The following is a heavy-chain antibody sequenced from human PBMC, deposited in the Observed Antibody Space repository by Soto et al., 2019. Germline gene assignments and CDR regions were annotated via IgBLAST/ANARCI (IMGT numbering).Heavy chain of an antibody. J-gene: IGHJ4*02. CDR2: INVGNGET. V-gene: IGHV1-58*01. Sequence: QIQVVQSGPEVKEPGTSVKISCKTSGFTFTKSAVQWVRQARGQRLEWVGWINVGNGETKYAQNLQDRVFINKDKSTSTAEMEMSRRTFEDTAVYFCAAVLYLGGDCCHFDYWGQGSQVTVSS. CDR3: AAVLYLGGDCCHFDY. CDR1: GFTFTKSA. D-gene: IGHD2-21*02.